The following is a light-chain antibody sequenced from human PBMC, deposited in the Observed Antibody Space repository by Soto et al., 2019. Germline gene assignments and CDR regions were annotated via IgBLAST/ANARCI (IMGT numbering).Light chain of an antibody. J-gene: IGKJ1*01. Sequence: TVMTQSPATLSVSLGERVTLSCRASQSVRNNLAWYQQKPGQAPRLLIYGASTRATDIPARFSGSGSGTEFTLTISGLQSEGFAVYYCQEYDNWPPWTFGQGTKVDIK. CDR3: QEYDNWPPWT. CDR1: QSVRNN. CDR2: GAS. V-gene: IGKV3-15*01.